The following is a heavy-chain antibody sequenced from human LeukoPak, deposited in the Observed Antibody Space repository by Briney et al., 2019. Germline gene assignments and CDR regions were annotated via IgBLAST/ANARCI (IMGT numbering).Heavy chain of an antibody. Sequence: ASVKVSCKAPGYTFTSYGISWVRQAPGQGLEWMGWISAYNGNTNYAQRLQGRVTMTTDTSTSTAYMELRSLRSDDTAVYYCARVIAAADPHDAFDIWGHGTMVTVSS. V-gene: IGHV1-18*01. CDR1: GYTFTSYG. D-gene: IGHD6-13*01. CDR3: ARVIAAADPHDAFDI. CDR2: ISAYNGNT. J-gene: IGHJ3*02.